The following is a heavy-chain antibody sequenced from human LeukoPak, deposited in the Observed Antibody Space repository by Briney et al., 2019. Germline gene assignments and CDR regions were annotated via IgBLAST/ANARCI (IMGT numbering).Heavy chain of an antibody. V-gene: IGHV1-46*01. Sequence: ASVKVSCKASGYTFTNYYMHWVRQAPGQGLEWMGIINPNGGTTTYAQKFQGRVTMTSDTSTSTIYMELSSLRSEDTAVYYCARGLTIFGVDYYYVDVWGKGTTVTVSS. CDR3: ARGLTIFGVDYYYVDV. CDR2: INPNGGTT. CDR1: GYTFTNYY. D-gene: IGHD3-3*01. J-gene: IGHJ6*03.